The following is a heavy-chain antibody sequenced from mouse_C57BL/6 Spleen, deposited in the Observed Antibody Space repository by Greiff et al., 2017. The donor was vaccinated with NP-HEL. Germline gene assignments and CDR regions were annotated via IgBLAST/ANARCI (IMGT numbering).Heavy chain of an antibody. CDR2: INPNNGGT. V-gene: IGHV1-26*01. Sequence: VQLQQSGPELVKPGASVKISCKASGYTFTDYYMNWVKQSHGKSLEWIGDINPNNGGTSYNQKFKGKATLTVDKSSSTAYMELRSLTSEDSAVYYCARQPPVGYYYGRDYFDYWGQGTTLTVSS. J-gene: IGHJ2*01. D-gene: IGHD1-1*01. CDR1: GYTFTDYY. CDR3: ARQPPVGYYYGRDYFDY.